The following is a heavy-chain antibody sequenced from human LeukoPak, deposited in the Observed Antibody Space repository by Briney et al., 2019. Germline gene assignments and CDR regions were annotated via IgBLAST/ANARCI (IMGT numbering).Heavy chain of an antibody. CDR3: ARDRDKSMVATLSGGGMDV. J-gene: IGHJ6*02. CDR1: GYTFTSYA. D-gene: IGHD5-12*01. Sequence: GASVKVSCKASGYTFTSYAMHWVRQAPGQRLEWMGWINAGNGNTKYSQKFQGRVTITADKSTSTAYMELSSLRSEDTAVYYCARDRDKSMVATLSGGGMDVWGQGTTVTVSS. CDR2: INAGNGNT. V-gene: IGHV1-3*01.